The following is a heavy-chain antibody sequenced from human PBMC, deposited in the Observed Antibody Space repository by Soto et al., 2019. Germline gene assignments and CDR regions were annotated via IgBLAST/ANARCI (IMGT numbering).Heavy chain of an antibody. CDR2: INPNSGGT. D-gene: IGHD2-2*01. CDR1: GYTFTGYY. V-gene: IGHV1-2*04. CDR3: ARVGRAGYCSSTSCYQQYFQH. Sequence: ASMKVSCKASGYTFTGYYMHWVRQAPGQGLEWMGWINPNSGGTNYAQKFPGWVTMTRDTSISTAYMELSRLRSDDTAVYYCARVGRAGYCSSTSCYQQYFQHWGQGTLVTVSS. J-gene: IGHJ1*01.